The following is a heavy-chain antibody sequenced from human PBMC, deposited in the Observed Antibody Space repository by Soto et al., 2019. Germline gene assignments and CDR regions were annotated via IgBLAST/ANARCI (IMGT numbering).Heavy chain of an antibody. Sequence: QVQLVQSGAEVKKPGSSVKVSCKASGGTFSSYTISWVRQAPGQGLEWMGRIIPILGIANYAQKFQGRVTITADKSTSTAFMELSSLRSEDTAVYYCAYRLRYLAWPPDYWGQGTLVTVSS. D-gene: IGHD3-9*01. V-gene: IGHV1-69*02. CDR3: AYRLRYLAWPPDY. CDR1: GGTFSSYT. CDR2: IIPILGIA. J-gene: IGHJ4*02.